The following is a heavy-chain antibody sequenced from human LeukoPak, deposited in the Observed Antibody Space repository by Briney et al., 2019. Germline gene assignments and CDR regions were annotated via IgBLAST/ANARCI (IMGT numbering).Heavy chain of an antibody. D-gene: IGHD2-2*01. V-gene: IGHV4-39*01. CDR2: IYYSGST. J-gene: IGHJ5*01. Sequence: NSSETLSLTCTVSGGSISSSSYYWGWIRQPPGKGLEWIGSIYYSGSTYYNPSLKSRVTISVDTSKNQFSLKLSSVTAADTAVYYCARMGYCGSTNCYDFWGQGTLVTVSS. CDR3: ARMGYCGSTNCYDF. CDR1: GGSISSSSYY.